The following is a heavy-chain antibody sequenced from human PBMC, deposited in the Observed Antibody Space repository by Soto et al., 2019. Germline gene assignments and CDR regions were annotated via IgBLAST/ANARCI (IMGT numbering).Heavy chain of an antibody. D-gene: IGHD3-22*01. J-gene: IGHJ4*02. V-gene: IGHV4-59*01. Sequence: QVQLQESGPGLVKPSETLSLTCTVSGGSISSYYWSWIRQPPGKGLEWIGYIYYIGSTNYNPSLKRRVTISLDTSKNQFSLKLSSLTAADTAVYYCARSFYDSSGYYPLWGQGTLVTVSS. CDR2: IYYIGST. CDR3: ARSFYDSSGYYPL. CDR1: GGSISSYY.